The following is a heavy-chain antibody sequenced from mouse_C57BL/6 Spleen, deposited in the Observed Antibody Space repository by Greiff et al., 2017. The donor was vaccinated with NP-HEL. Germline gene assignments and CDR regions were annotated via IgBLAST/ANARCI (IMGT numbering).Heavy chain of an antibody. CDR2: IYPGDGDT. V-gene: IGHV1-82*01. CDR1: GYAFSSSW. CDR3: ARGVRYYGSFYFDY. D-gene: IGHD1-1*01. Sequence: QVQLQQSGPELVKPGASVKISCKASGYAFSSSWMHWVKQRPGKGLEWIGRIYPGDGDTNYNGKFKGKATLTADKSSSTAYMQLSSLTSEDSAVYVCARGVRYYGSFYFDYWGQGTTLTVSS. J-gene: IGHJ2*01.